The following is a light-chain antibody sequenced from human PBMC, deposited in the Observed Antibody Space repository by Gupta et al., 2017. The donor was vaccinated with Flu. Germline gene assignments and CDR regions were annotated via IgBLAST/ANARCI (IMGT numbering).Light chain of an antibody. CDR3: QQRSNWPKLT. V-gene: IGKV3-11*01. Sequence: EIVLTQSPATLSLSPGERATLSCRASQSVSSYLAWYQQKPGQAPRLLIYDASNRATGIPAGFSGSGYGTDFTLTISSLEPEDFAVYYCQQRSNWPKLTFGGGTKVEIK. CDR2: DAS. CDR1: QSVSSY. J-gene: IGKJ4*01.